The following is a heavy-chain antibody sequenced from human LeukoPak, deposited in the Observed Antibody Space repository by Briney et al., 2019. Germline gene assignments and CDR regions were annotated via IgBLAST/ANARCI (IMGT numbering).Heavy chain of an antibody. D-gene: IGHD2-2*01. V-gene: IGHV3-35*01. Sequence: PGGSLRLSCAASGFTFSNSDMNWVHQAPGKGLEWVSGVSWNGSRTHYADSVKGRFIISRDNSRNTLYLQTNSLRAEDTAVPVQVVPAAAHYYYGMDVWGKGTTVTVSS. CDR2: VSWNGSRT. J-gene: IGHJ6*04. CDR1: GFTFSNSD. CDR3: VVPAAAHYYYGMDV.